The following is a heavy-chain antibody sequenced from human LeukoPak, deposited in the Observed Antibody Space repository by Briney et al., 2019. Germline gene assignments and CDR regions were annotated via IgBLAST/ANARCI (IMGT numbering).Heavy chain of an antibody. J-gene: IGHJ4*02. D-gene: IGHD4-17*01. CDR3: AREKTDYGVIRAPDH. CDR1: GYTFTSYG. V-gene: IGHV1-18*01. Sequence: ASVKVSCKASGYTFTSYGINWVRHAPGQGLEWMGWTSAYNGNTNYAKRLQGRVNMTTETSTSTAYMELRSLRSEDTAVYYCAREKTDYGVIRAPDHWGQGTLVTVSS. CDR2: TSAYNGNT.